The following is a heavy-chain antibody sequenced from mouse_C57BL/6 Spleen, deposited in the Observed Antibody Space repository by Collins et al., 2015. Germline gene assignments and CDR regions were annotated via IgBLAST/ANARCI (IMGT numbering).Heavy chain of an antibody. V-gene: IGHV1-39*01. CDR3: ARDYSITGFAY. Sequence: EFQLQQSGPELVKPGASVKISCKASDYSLSDCNMNWVKQSNGRSLEWIGVINPKYGTTNYNQKFKGKATLTVDQSSNTAYIQLNSLTSEDSAVYYCARDYSITGFAYWGQGTLVTVSA. D-gene: IGHD1-1*01. CDR1: DYSLSDCN. J-gene: IGHJ3*01. CDR2: INPKYGTT.